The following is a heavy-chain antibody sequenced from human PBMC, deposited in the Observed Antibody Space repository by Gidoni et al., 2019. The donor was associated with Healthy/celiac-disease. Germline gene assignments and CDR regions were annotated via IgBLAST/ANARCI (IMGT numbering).Heavy chain of an antibody. J-gene: IGHJ3*02. CDR1: GGSIRIYY. Sequence: VQLPESGPGLVKPSETLSLTRTVSGGSIRIYYWRWIRQPPGKGLEWIGYIYYSGSTNYNPSLKSRVTISVDTTKNQFSLKLSSVTAAETAVYYCARVSHYYDSSARGAFDIWGKGTMVTVSS. V-gene: IGHV4-59*01. CDR3: ARVSHYYDSSARGAFDI. CDR2: IYYSGST. D-gene: IGHD3-22*01.